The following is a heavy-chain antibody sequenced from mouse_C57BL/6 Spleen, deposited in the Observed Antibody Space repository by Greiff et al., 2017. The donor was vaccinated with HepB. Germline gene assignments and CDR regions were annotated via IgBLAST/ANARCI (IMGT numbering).Heavy chain of an antibody. D-gene: IGHD1-1*01. CDR1: GFTFSDYG. CDR3: AIATLYYYAMDY. J-gene: IGHJ4*01. CDR2: ISSGSSTI. V-gene: IGHV5-17*01. Sequence: EVKLQESGGGLVKPGGSLKLSCAASGFTFSDYGMHWVRQAPEKGLEWVAYISSGSSTIYYADTVKGRFTISRDNAKNTLFLQMTSLRSEDTAMYYCAIATLYYYAMDYWGQGTSVTVSS.